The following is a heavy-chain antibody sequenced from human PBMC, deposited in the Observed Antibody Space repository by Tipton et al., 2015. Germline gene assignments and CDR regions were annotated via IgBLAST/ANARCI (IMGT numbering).Heavy chain of an antibody. Sequence: SLRLSCAASGFIFSSYAMNWVRQAPGKGLEWVSSISSSSYIFYADSVKGRFTISRDNAKNSLYLQMNSLRAEDTAVYYCARGPLIMMVVADWYFDLWGRGTLVTVSS. CDR1: GFIFSSYA. V-gene: IGHV3-21*01. D-gene: IGHD3-22*01. CDR2: ISSSSYI. J-gene: IGHJ2*01. CDR3: ARGPLIMMVVADWYFDL.